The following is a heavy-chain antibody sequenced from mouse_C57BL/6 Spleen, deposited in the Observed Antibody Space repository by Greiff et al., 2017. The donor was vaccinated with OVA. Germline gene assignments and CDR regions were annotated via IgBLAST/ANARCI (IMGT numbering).Heavy chain of an antibody. CDR2: ILPGSGST. J-gene: IGHJ4*01. V-gene: IGHV1-9*01. Sequence: QVQLQQSGAELMKPGASVKLSCKATGYTFTGYWIEWVKQRPGHGIEWIGEILPGSGSTNYNEKFKGTATFTADTSSNTAYMQLSILTTEDAAIYYCASYSNYSYYYAMDYWGHGTSVTVSS. CDR3: ASYSNYSYYYAMDY. CDR1: GYTFTGYW. D-gene: IGHD2-5*01.